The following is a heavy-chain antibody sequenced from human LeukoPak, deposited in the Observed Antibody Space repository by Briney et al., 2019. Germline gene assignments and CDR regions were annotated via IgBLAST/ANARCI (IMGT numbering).Heavy chain of an antibody. Sequence: PGGSLRLSCAASGFAVNDNYMGWVRQAPGKGLEWVSLIYSGGDTYYADSVKGRFTISRDNSKNTLYLQMNSLRAEDTAVYYCAKDRMVRGVPDYWGQGTLVTVSS. CDR2: IYSGGDT. D-gene: IGHD3-10*01. CDR1: GFAVNDNY. V-gene: IGHV3-53*05. CDR3: AKDRMVRGVPDY. J-gene: IGHJ4*02.